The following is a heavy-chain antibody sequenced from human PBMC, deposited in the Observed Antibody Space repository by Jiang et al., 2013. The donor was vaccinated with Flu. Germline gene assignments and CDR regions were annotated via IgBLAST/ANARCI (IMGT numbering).Heavy chain of an antibody. Sequence: ESRVTISVDTSKNQFSLKVRSVTAADTAVYYCARGTDYDVLTGASYLFDYWGQGILVTVSS. J-gene: IGHJ4*02. V-gene: IGHV4-30-2*05. D-gene: IGHD3-9*01. CDR3: ARGTDYDVLTGASYLFDY.